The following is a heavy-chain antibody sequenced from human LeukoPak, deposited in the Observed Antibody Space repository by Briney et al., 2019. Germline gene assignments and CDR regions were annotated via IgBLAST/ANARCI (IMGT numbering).Heavy chain of an antibody. CDR3: ATLRYCSGGSCFPKYFQH. J-gene: IGHJ1*01. Sequence: KPSETLSLTCTVSGGSISSNYWSWIRQPPGKGLGWIGYIYYSGYTNYNPSLKSRVTMSVDTSKNQFSLKLTSVTAADTAVYYCATLRYCSGGSCFPKYFQHWGQGTLVTVSS. CDR2: IYYSGYT. V-gene: IGHV4-59*08. CDR1: GGSISSNY. D-gene: IGHD2-15*01.